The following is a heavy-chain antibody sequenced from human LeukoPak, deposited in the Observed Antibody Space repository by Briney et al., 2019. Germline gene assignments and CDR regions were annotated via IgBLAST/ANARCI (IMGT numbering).Heavy chain of an antibody. D-gene: IGHD2-2*01. CDR3: AKPQQASAAWGAFDI. CDR2: ISYDGSNK. CDR1: GFTFNTYG. V-gene: IGHV3-30*18. J-gene: IGHJ3*02. Sequence: GRSLRLSCAASGFTFNTYGMHWVRQAQGKGLEWVAVISYDGSNKYYADSVKGRFTISRDNSKNTLYLQMNSLRAEDTAVYYCAKPQQASAAWGAFDIWGQGTMVTVSS.